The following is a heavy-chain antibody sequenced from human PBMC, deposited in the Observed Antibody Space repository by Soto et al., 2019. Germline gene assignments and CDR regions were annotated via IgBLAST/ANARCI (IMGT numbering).Heavy chain of an antibody. J-gene: IGHJ4*02. CDR1: GFPFSPYT. CDR3: ARGGGFCGGDCYKGGIDY. CDR2: ISYDGSNK. V-gene: IGHV3-30-3*01. Sequence: GGSLRLSCAASGFPFSPYTMHWVRQAPGKGLEWVAVISYDGSNKYYADSVQGRFTLSRDNSKNTLYLQMNSLRPGDTAVYYCARGGGFCGGDCYKGGIDYWGQGTLVTVSS. D-gene: IGHD2-21*02.